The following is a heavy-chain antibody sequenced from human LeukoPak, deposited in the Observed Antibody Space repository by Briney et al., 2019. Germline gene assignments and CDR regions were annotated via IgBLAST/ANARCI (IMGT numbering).Heavy chain of an antibody. CDR1: GGSITGISYY. CDR3: ARGLDYLDV. D-gene: IGHD3/OR15-3a*01. CDR2: IYQTGSA. V-gene: IGHV4-39*01. Sequence: SETLALTCTVSGGSITGISYYWNWLRQPPGKELEWIGRIYQTGSADYKPSLKSRVTLSVDTTNNQFSLRLSSVTAADTAVYYCARGLDYLDVWGKGVTVSVSS. J-gene: IGHJ6*03.